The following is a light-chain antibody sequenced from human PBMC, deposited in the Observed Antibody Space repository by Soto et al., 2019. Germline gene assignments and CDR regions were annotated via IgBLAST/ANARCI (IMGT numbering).Light chain of an antibody. CDR1: TDINVGTYN. Sequence: QSVLTQPPSSPASPGESARLTCTLPTDINVGTYNIYWYQQKSGSPPRYLLYYYSDSDKGQGSGVPSRFSGSKDASANTGILLISGLQSEDEADYYCMIWPSNASVFGTGTKLTVL. V-gene: IGLV5-37*01. CDR2: YYSDSDK. J-gene: IGLJ1*01. CDR3: MIWPSNASV.